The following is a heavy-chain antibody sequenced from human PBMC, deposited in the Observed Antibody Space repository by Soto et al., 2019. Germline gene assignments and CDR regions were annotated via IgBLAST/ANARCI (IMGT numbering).Heavy chain of an antibody. D-gene: IGHD3-10*01. J-gene: IGHJ4*02. CDR3: AKDRMGAGVRGYFDY. CDR1: GFTFSSYG. Sequence: QVQLVESGGGVVQPGRSLRLSCAASGFTFSSYGMHWVRQAPGKGLEWVAVIIYDGSTKYYADSVKGRFTISRDNSKSTRYLQMNSLRAEDTAVYYCAKDRMGAGVRGYFDYWGQGNLVTVSS. V-gene: IGHV3-30*18. CDR2: IIYDGSTK.